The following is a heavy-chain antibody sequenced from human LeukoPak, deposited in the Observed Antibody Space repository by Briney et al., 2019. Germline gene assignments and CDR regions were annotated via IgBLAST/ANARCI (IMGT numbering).Heavy chain of an antibody. CDR3: ARIDSSGWYDY. CDR2: IYYSGST. D-gene: IGHD6-19*01. J-gene: IGHJ4*02. Sequence: SETLSLTCTVSAAPITSYYWSWIRQPPGKGLEWIGYIYYSGSTNYNPSLKSRVAISVDTSKNQFSLKLSSVTAADTAVYYCARIDSSGWYDYWGQGTLVTVSS. V-gene: IGHV4-59*08. CDR1: AAPITSYY.